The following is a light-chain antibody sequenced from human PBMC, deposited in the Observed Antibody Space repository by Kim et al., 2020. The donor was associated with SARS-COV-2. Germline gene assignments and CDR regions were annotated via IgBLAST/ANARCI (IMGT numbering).Light chain of an antibody. V-gene: IGLV1-51*01. Sequence: PGQKVTISSSGSSSNIGNNYVTWYQQLPGTAPKLLSYDNNKRPSGIPDRFSGSKSGTSATLGITGLQTVDEADYYCGTWDSSLSAVFGGGTQLTVL. CDR1: SSNIGNNY. J-gene: IGLJ3*02. CDR3: GTWDSSLSAV. CDR2: DNN.